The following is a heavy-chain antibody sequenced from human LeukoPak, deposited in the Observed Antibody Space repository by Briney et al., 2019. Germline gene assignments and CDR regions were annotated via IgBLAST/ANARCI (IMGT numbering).Heavy chain of an antibody. D-gene: IGHD4/OR15-4a*01. Sequence: GGSLRLSCAASGFTFSDYWMSWVRQAPGKGLEWVANIRQDGSDKQYVDSIKGRFTISRDNAKNTLYLQMDSLRVEDTAIYYCARFSRVQSSFWGQGTLVTVSS. CDR3: ARFSRVQSSF. CDR2: IRQDGSDK. CDR1: GFTFSDYW. J-gene: IGHJ4*02. V-gene: IGHV3-7*01.